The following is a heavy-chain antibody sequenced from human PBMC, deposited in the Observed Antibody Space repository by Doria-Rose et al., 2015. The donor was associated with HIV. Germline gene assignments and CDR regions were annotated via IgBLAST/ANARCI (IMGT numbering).Heavy chain of an antibody. CDR2: IFSDDER. CDR1: GVSLSSPGMG. D-gene: IGHD6-13*01. J-gene: IGHJ4*02. CDR3: ARIKSSRWYHKYYFDF. V-gene: IGHV2-26*01. Sequence: QESGPVLVKPTETLTLTCTVSGVSLSSPGMGVGWIRQRPGKALEWLANIFSDDERSYKTSLKSRLTISRGTSKSQVVLTMTDMDPVDTATYYCARIKSSRWYHKYYFDFWGQGTLVIVSA.